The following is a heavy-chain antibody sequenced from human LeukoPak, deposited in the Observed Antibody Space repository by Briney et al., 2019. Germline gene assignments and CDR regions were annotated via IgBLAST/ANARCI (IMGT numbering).Heavy chain of an antibody. CDR2: INSDGSST. J-gene: IGHJ4*02. CDR1: AFTFSSYW. Sequence: GGSLRLSCAASAFTFSSYWMHWVRQAPGKGLVWVSRINSDGSSTSYADSVKGRFTISRDNAKNTLYLQMNSLRAEDTAVYYCARVFYSSGWYYFDYWGQGTLVTVSS. D-gene: IGHD6-19*01. V-gene: IGHV3-74*01. CDR3: ARVFYSSGWYYFDY.